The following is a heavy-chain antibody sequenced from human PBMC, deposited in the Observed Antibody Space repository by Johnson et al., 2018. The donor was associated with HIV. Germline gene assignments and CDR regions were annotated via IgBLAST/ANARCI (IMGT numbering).Heavy chain of an antibody. Sequence: VQLVESGGGLVQPGGSLRLSCAASGFTVSSNYMSWVRQAPGKGPEWVSVIYSGGTTYYADSVKGRFTISRDNSRNTLYLQMNSLRAEDTAVYYCVRGFRSHTETEAPMIIAPGAFDIWGQGTMVTVSS. V-gene: IGHV3-66*01. CDR3: VRGFRSHTETEAPMIIAPGAFDI. CDR2: IYSGGTT. J-gene: IGHJ3*02. D-gene: IGHD3-22*01. CDR1: GFTVSSNY.